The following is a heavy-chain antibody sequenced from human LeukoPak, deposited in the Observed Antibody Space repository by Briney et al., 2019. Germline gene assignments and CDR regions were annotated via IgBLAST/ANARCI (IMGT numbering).Heavy chain of an antibody. Sequence: GASVKVSCKASGYTSTSYYMHWVRQAPGQGLEWMGIINPSGGSTSYAQKFQGRVTMTRDTSTSTVYMELSSLRSEDTAVYYCAREGTTVTTPNYYYYGMDVWGQGTTVTVSS. CDR3: AREGTTVTTPNYYYYGMDV. J-gene: IGHJ6*02. CDR1: GYTSTSYY. V-gene: IGHV1-46*01. CDR2: INPSGGST. D-gene: IGHD4-17*01.